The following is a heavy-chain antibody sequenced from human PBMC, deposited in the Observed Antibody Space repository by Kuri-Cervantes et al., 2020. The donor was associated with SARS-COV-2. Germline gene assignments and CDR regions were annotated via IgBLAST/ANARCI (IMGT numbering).Heavy chain of an antibody. V-gene: IGHV3-30*03. J-gene: IGHJ6*02. Sequence: GESLKISCAASGFTFSSYSTNWVRQAPGKGLEWVAVISYDGSNKYYADSVKGRFTISRDNSKNTLYLQMNSLRAEDTAVYYCARDRFLEWLLSREYYYGMDVWGQGTTVTVSS. D-gene: IGHD3-3*01. CDR1: GFTFSSYS. CDR3: ARDRFLEWLLSREYYYGMDV. CDR2: ISYDGSNK.